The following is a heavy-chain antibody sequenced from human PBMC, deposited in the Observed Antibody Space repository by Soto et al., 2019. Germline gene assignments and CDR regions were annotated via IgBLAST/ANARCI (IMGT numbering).Heavy chain of an antibody. J-gene: IGHJ4*02. V-gene: IGHV1-18*01. CDR2: ISAYNGNT. CDR3: ARLSPIQLWLKAPFDY. D-gene: IGHD5-18*01. Sequence: ASVKVSCKASGYTFTSYGISWVRQAPGQGLEWMGWISAYNGNTNYAQKLRGRVTMTTDTSTSTAYMELRSLRSDDTAVYYCARLSPIQLWLKAPFDYWGQGTLVTVSS. CDR1: GYTFTSYG.